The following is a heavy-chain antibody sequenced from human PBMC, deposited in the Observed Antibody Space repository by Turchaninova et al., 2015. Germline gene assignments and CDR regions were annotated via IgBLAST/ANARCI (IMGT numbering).Heavy chain of an antibody. D-gene: IGHD3-3*02. V-gene: IGHV3-30*18. CDR1: GFTFSSYA. Sequence: QVQVVESGGGVVQPGMSLRLSCAASGFTFSSYAMHWVRKAPGNGLERGSVISHDGSNKYSADSLKGRFTISRDNSENTLYLQMNSLRVEDTAVYYCVKGTSARIFYYYMDVWGQGTTVTVSS. J-gene: IGHJ6*03. CDR3: VKGTSARIFYYYMDV. CDR2: ISHDGSNK.